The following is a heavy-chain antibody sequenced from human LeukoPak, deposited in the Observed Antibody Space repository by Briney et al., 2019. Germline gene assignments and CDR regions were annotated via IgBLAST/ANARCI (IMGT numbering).Heavy chain of an antibody. V-gene: IGHV3-21*01. J-gene: IGHJ4*02. CDR2: ISSSSSYI. D-gene: IGHD3-16*01. CDR3: ADGTAGSGRTFGGY. CDR1: GFTFSSYS. Sequence: GGSLRLSCAASGFTFSSYSMNWVRQAPGKGLEWVSSISSSSSYIYYADSVKGRFTISRDNAKNSLYLQMNSLRAEDTAVYYCADGTAGSGRTFGGYWGQGTLVTVSS.